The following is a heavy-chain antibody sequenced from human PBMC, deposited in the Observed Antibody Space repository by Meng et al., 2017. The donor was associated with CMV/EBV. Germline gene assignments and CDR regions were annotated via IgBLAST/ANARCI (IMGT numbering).Heavy chain of an antibody. Sequence: ASVKVFCKASGYTFTSYGISWVRQAPGQGLEWMGWISVYNGNTNYAQKFQGRVTMTTDTSTRTAYMELRSLRSDDTAVYYCARVGPRSSSSRGYFDYWGQGTLVTVSS. V-gene: IGHV1-18*01. D-gene: IGHD6-13*01. J-gene: IGHJ4*02. CDR1: GYTFTSYG. CDR2: ISVYNGNT. CDR3: ARVGPRSSSSRGYFDY.